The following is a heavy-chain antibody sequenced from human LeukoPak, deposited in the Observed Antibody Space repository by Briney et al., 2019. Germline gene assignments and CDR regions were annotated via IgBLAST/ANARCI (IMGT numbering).Heavy chain of an antibody. CDR2: INQDESKK. J-gene: IGHJ4*02. CDR3: AGDHAYRADY. D-gene: IGHD2-2*01. Sequence: GGSLRLSCAASGFTFSNDWMCWVRQAPGKGLEWVANINQDESKKYYADSVKGRFTISRDNAKNSLYLQMGSLTAEDTAIYYCAGDHAYRADYWGQGTLVTVSS. V-gene: IGHV3-7*01. CDR1: GFTFSNDW.